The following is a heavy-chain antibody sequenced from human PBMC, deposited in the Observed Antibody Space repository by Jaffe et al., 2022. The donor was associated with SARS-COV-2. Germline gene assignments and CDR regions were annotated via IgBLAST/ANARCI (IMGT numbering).Heavy chain of an antibody. V-gene: IGHV3-23*01. CDR1: GFIFSSYA. CDR2: ISGSGDST. CDR3: AKDPRRKDVSYYFDY. Sequence: EVQLLESGGGLVQPGGSLRLSCAASGFIFSSYAMSWVRQAPGKGLEWVSVISGSGDSTYYADSVKGRFTISRDNSKNTLYLQMNSLTAEDTAVYHCAKDPRRKDVSYYFDYWGQGTLVTVSS. J-gene: IGHJ4*02.